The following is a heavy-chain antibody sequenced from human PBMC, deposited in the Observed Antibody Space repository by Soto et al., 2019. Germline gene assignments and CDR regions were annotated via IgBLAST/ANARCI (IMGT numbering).Heavy chain of an antibody. CDR3: AREGGTTVTTFSAFDI. CDR2: ISSSSSYI. CDR1: GFTFSSYS. V-gene: IGHV3-21*01. Sequence: GGSLRLSRAASGFTFSSYSMNWVRQAPGKGLEWVSSISSSSSYIYYADSVKGRFTISRDNAKNSLYLQMNSLRAEDTAVYYCAREGGTTVTTFSAFDIWGQGTMVTVSS. D-gene: IGHD4-17*01. J-gene: IGHJ3*02.